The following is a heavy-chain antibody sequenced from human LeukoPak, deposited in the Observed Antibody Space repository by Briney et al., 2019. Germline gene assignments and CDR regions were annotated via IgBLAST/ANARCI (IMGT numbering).Heavy chain of an antibody. CDR3: AKSSYYDSSGYYREYYFDY. CDR1: GFTFSSYA. V-gene: IGHV3-23*01. D-gene: IGHD3-22*01. Sequence: GGSLRLSCAASGFTFSSYAMSWVRQAPGKGLEWVSTINGGGVNTHYADSVKGRFTISRDNSKNTLYLQMSSLRAGDTAVYYCAKSSYYDSSGYYREYYFDYWGQGTLVTVSS. CDR2: INGGGVNT. J-gene: IGHJ4*02.